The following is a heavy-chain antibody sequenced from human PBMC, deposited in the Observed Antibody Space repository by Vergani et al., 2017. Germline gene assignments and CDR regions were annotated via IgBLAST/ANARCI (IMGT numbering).Heavy chain of an antibody. CDR3: VRARCSGPCLMTNGFDS. CDR2: IKSDGSIT. CDR1: GFSFSGYW. Sequence: EVQLVESGGGLIHPGGSLRLSCEGSGFSFSGYWMHWVRQSPEKGLVWVSRIKSDGSITNYADSVKGRFTISRDNAKNTLYLEMNSLRGDDTAIYYCVRARCSGPCLMTNGFDSWGQGALVTVSS. V-gene: IGHV3-74*01. J-gene: IGHJ5*01. D-gene: IGHD5-12*01.